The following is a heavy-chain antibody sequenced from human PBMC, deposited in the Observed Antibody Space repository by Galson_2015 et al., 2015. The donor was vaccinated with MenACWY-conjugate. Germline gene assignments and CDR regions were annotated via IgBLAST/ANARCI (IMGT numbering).Heavy chain of an antibody. CDR3: ARDSVRGYGYALGY. V-gene: IGHV3-33*01. D-gene: IGHD2-2*03. Sequence: SLRLSCAASGFTFSSYGMHWVRQAPGKGLEWVAVIWYDGSNKYYADSVKGRFTISRDNSKNTLYLQMNSLRAEDTAVYYCARDSVRGYGYALGYWGQGTLVTVSS. CDR1: GFTFSSYG. J-gene: IGHJ4*02. CDR2: IWYDGSNK.